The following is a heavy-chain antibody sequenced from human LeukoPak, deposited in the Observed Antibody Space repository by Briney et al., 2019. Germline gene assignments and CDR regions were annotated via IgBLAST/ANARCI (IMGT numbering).Heavy chain of an antibody. CDR2: IKGKTDGSTT. CDR3: TTVEGATLYYYYGMDV. D-gene: IGHD1-26*01. Sequence: GESLRLSCAASGFTFSNAWMSWVRQAPGKGLEWVGHIKGKTDGSTTDYAAPMKGRFTISRDDSKNTLYLQMNSLKTEDTAVYYCTTVEGATLYYYYGMDVWGQGTTVTVSS. CDR1: GFTFSNAW. J-gene: IGHJ6*02. V-gene: IGHV3-15*01.